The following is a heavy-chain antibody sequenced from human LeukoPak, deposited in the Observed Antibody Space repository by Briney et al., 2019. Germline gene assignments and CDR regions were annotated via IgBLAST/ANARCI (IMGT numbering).Heavy chain of an antibody. Sequence: GGSLRLSCAASGCTVSSSYTSWVRQAPGKGLEWVSVIYSGGITYYADSVKGRFTISRDNSKNTMYLQMNSLRAEDTAVYYCGVNSDYWGQGTLVTVSS. CDR2: IYSGGIT. CDR3: GVNSDY. J-gene: IGHJ4*02. V-gene: IGHV3-53*01. CDR1: GCTVSSSY. D-gene: IGHD4-23*01.